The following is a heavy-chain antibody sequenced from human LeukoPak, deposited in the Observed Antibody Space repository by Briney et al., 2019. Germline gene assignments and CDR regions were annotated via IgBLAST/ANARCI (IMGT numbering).Heavy chain of an antibody. CDR1: GGTFSSYA. V-gene: IGHV1-69*06. D-gene: IGHD2-15*01. CDR2: IIPIFGTA. Sequence: SVRVSCKASGGTFSSYAISWVRQAPGQGLEWMGGIIPIFGTANYAQKFQGRVTITADKSTSTAYMELNSLRSEDTAVYYCARGGCSGGSCYYVSFDYWGQGTLVTVSS. J-gene: IGHJ4*02. CDR3: ARGGCSGGSCYYVSFDY.